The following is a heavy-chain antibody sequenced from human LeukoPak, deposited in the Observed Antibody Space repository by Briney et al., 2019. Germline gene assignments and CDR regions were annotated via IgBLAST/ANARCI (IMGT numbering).Heavy chain of an antibody. CDR3: ARGRPGSNYVDFDY. J-gene: IGHJ4*02. Sequence: GRSLRLSCAASGFTFSSCGMHWVRQAPGKGLEWVAVISYDGSNKYYAGSVKGRFTISRDNSKSTLYLQMNSLRAEDTAVYYFARGRPGSNYVDFDYWGQGTLVTVSS. CDR2: ISYDGSNK. D-gene: IGHD4-11*01. V-gene: IGHV3-33*05. CDR1: GFTFSSCG.